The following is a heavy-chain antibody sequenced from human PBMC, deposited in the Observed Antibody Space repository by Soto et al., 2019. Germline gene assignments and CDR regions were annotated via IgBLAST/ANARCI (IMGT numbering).Heavy chain of an antibody. V-gene: IGHV1-8*01. Sequence: VASVKVSCKASGYTFTSYDINWVRQATGQGLEWMGWMNPNSGNTGYAQKFQGRVTMTRNTSISTAYMELSSLRSEDTAVYYCARGPLGRYCSSTSCYGWFDPWGQGTLVTVSS. J-gene: IGHJ5*02. CDR2: MNPNSGNT. D-gene: IGHD2-2*01. CDR3: ARGPLGRYCSSTSCYGWFDP. CDR1: GYTFTSYD.